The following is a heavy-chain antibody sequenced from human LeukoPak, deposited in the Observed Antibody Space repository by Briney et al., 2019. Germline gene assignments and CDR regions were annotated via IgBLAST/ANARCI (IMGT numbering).Heavy chain of an antibody. CDR2: ISAYNGNT. D-gene: IGHD6-13*01. CDR3: ARTYSSSWSNRDYYYYMDV. J-gene: IGHJ6*03. Sequence: ASVKVSCKASGYTFTSYGISWVRQAPGQGLEWMGWISAYNGNTNYAQKFQGRVTITADKSTSTAYMELSSLRSEDTAVYYCARTYSSSWSNRDYYYYMDVWGKGTTVTVSS. CDR1: GYTFTSYG. V-gene: IGHV1-18*01.